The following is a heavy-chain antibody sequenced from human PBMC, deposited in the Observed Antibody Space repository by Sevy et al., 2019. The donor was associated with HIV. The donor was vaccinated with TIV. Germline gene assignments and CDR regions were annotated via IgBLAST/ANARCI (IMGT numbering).Heavy chain of an antibody. CDR1: GFTFSSYA. D-gene: IGHD5-12*01. J-gene: IGHJ4*02. CDR2: ISYDGSNK. Sequence: GGSLRLSCAASGFTFSSYAMHWVRQAPGKGLEWVAIISYDGSNKYYADSVKGRFTISRDNSKNTLYLQMNSLGAEETAGYYGARDYRYGGYGPPNDYWGQGTLVTVSS. V-gene: IGHV3-30-3*01. CDR3: ARDYRYGGYGPPNDY.